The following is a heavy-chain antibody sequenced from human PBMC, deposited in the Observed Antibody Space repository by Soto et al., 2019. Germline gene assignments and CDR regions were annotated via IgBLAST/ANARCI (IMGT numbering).Heavy chain of an antibody. Sequence: QVQLLQSGAEVKKPGSMMRVSCEASEGTFRTYAISWVRQAPGQGLEWMGEIIPIFGTVNYAQKFQGRVTITADESTTTVYMDLRSLRSEHTAVYYCAKGAVAGTPTSYYYYGMDVWGQGTTVTVSS. CDR1: EGTFRTYA. V-gene: IGHV1-69*12. CDR3: AKGAVAGTPTSYYYYGMDV. D-gene: IGHD6-19*01. J-gene: IGHJ6*02. CDR2: IIPIFGTV.